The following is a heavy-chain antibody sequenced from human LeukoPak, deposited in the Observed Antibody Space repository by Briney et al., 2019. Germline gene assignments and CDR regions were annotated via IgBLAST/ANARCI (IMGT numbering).Heavy chain of an antibody. CDR2: INPNSGGT. J-gene: IGHJ4*02. Sequence: ASVKVSCKASGYTFTGYYMHWVRQAPGQGLEWMGRINPNSGGTNYAQKFQGRVTMTRDTSISTAYMELSRLRSGDTAVYYCAGEPWGYYDSSGYYRQADYWGQGTLVTVSS. D-gene: IGHD3-22*01. CDR1: GYTFTGYY. V-gene: IGHV1-2*06. CDR3: AGEPWGYYDSSGYYRQADY.